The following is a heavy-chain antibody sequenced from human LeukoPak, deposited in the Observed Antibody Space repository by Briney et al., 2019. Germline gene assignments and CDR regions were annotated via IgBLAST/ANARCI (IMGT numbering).Heavy chain of an antibody. CDR1: GFTFSSYG. V-gene: IGHV3-23*01. D-gene: IGHD6-13*01. CDR3: AKDRSSWYYPFDY. Sequence: QPGRSLRLSCAASGFTFSSYGMHWVRQAPGKGLEWVSVISGGGHNSYYADSVRGRFTISRDNSKNTVYLQMNSLRVEDAAVYYCAKDRSSWYYPFDYWGQGSLVTVSS. CDR2: ISGGGHNS. J-gene: IGHJ4*02.